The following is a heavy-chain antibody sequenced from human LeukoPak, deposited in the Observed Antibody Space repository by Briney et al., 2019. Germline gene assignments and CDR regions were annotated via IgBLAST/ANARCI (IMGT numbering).Heavy chain of an antibody. V-gene: IGHV3-23*01. J-gene: IGHJ4*02. CDR1: GFTFSSYA. D-gene: IGHD2-2*02. Sequence: GGSLRLSCAASGFTFSSYAMSWVRQAPGKGLEWVSPISGSGGSTYYADSVKGRFTISRDNSKNTLYLQMNSLRAEDTAVYYCANFCSSTSCYTFDYWGQGTLVTVSS. CDR2: ISGSGGST. CDR3: ANFCSSTSCYTFDY.